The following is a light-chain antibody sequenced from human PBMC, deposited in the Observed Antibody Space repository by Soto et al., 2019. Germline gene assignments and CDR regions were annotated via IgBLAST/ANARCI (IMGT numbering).Light chain of an antibody. V-gene: IGKV3-20*01. CDR1: QSVSSSY. CDR3: QQYGSSPPVT. J-gene: IGKJ5*01. CDR2: GAS. Sequence: EIVLTQSPGTVSLSPGERATLSCRASQSVSSSYLAWYRQKPGQAPRLLIYGASSRATGIPDRFSGSGSGTDFTITISRLEPEDFAVYYCQQYGSSPPVTFGQGTRLEIK.